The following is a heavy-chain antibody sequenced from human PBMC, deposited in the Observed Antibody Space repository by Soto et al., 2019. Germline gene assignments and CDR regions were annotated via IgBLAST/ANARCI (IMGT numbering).Heavy chain of an antibody. CDR1: GGTFSSYA. D-gene: IGHD2-15*01. V-gene: IGHV1-69*13. CDR3: ARRYCSGGSCYSAWFDP. CDR2: IIPIFGTA. Sequence: SVKVSCKASGGTFSSYAISCVRQAPGQGLEWMGGIIPIFGTANYAQKFQGRVTITADESTSTAYMELSSLRSEDTAVYYCARRYCSGGSCYSAWFDPWGQGTLVTVS. J-gene: IGHJ5*02.